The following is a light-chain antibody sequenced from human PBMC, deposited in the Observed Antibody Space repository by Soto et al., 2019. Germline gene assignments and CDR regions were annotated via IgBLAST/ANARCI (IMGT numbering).Light chain of an antibody. CDR2: DVT. J-gene: IGLJ2*01. CDR1: SSDIGSYNY. V-gene: IGLV2-14*01. Sequence: QSALTQPASVSGSPGQSITISCTGTSSDIGSYNYVSWYQQHPGKAPKLMIYDVTNRPSGVSDRFSGSKSGNTASLTISGLQADDEADYYCSSYTSSDTLLFGRGTKLTVL. CDR3: SSYTSSDTLL.